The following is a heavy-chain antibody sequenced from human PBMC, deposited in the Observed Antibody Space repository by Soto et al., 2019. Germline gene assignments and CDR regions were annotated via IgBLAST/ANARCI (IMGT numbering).Heavy chain of an antibody. CDR1: GFTLSDHQ. V-gene: IGHV3-72*01. J-gene: IGHJ6*02. CDR3: ARTPQSGNDFHA. Sequence: EVQLVESGGGLVQPGGSLRLSCAASGFTLSDHQIDWVRQAPGKGLEWVGRSKNKANSYTTEYAASVKGRFTISRDDSKDSPYLEMNSLKTEDTAVFYCARTPQSGNDFHAWGRGTSVTVSS. D-gene: IGHD3-3*01. CDR2: SKNKANSYTT.